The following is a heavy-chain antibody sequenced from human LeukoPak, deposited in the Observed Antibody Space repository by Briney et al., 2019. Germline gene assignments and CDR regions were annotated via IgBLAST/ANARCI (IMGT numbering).Heavy chain of an antibody. V-gene: IGHV5-51*01. CDR2: IFLGDSET. CDR1: GYSFTTYW. J-gene: IGHJ5*01. D-gene: IGHD3-10*01. Sequence: GESLKISCKGSGYSFTTYWIGWVRQRPGKGLEWMGLIFLGDSETRYSPSFQGQVTISADKSINTAYVQWSSLKASDTAMYYCARLKSSITMIRGVTDNWFDSWGQGTLVTVSS. CDR3: ARLKSSITMIRGVTDNWFDS.